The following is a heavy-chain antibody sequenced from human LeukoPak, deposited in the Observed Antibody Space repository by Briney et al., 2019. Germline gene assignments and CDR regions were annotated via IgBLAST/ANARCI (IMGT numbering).Heavy chain of an antibody. J-gene: IGHJ1*01. Sequence: GASVKVSCKASGYTFTSYYMHWVRQAPGQGLEWMGIINPSGGSTSYAQKFQGRVTMTRDTSTSTVYMELSSLRSDDTAVYYCARDFHDSSGPPRNFQHWGQGTLVTVSS. CDR2: INPSGGST. V-gene: IGHV1-46*01. D-gene: IGHD3-22*01. CDR3: ARDFHDSSGPPRNFQH. CDR1: GYTFTSYY.